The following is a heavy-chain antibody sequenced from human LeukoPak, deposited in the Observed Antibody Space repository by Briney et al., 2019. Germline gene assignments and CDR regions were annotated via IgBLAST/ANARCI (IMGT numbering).Heavy chain of an antibody. D-gene: IGHD2-2*01. J-gene: IGHJ6*03. CDR2: IYYSGST. Sequence: PSETLSLTCTVSGGSISSGGYYWSWIRQHPGKGLEWIGYIYYSGSTYYNPSLKSRVTISVDTSKNQFSLKLSSVTAADTAVYYCARKFRAQVPAANPHYYYYYMDVWGKGTTVTVSS. V-gene: IGHV4-31*03. CDR1: GGSISSGGYY. CDR3: ARKFRAQVPAANPHYYYYYMDV.